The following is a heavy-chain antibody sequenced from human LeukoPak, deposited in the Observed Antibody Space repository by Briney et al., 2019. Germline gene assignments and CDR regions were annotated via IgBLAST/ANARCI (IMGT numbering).Heavy chain of an antibody. J-gene: IGHJ4*02. Sequence: GGSLRLSCAASGFTFSSYIMNWVRQAPGKGLEWVSSISSSSSYIYYADSVKGRFTISRDNAKNSLYLQMNSLRAEDTAVYYCARSVRDSSSWSHWGQGNLVTVSS. D-gene: IGHD6-13*01. CDR3: ARSVRDSSSWSH. CDR1: GFTFSSYI. V-gene: IGHV3-21*01. CDR2: ISSSSSYI.